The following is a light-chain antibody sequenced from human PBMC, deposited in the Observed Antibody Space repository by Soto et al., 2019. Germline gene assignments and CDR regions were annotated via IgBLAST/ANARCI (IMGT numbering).Light chain of an antibody. J-gene: IGLJ3*02. CDR3: SSYAGSNNWAV. CDR2: EDT. Sequence: QSALTQPPSGSGSPGQSVTISCTGTSSDVGGYNYVSWYQQHPGKAPKLIIYEDTKRPSGVPDRFTGSKSGNTASLTVSGLQAEDEADYYCSSYAGSNNWAVFGGGTKLTVL. V-gene: IGLV2-8*01. CDR1: SSDVGGYNY.